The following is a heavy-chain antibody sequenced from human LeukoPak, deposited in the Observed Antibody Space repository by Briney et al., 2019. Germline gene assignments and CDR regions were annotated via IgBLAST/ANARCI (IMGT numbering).Heavy chain of an antibody. Sequence: GGSLRLSCVASGFTFSSYYMAWVRQAPGKGLEWVANIKQDGSEQYYGGSVRGRFTNSRDNARNSLYLQLESLTVEDTAVYFCAGGFGFLIESWGQGTLVTVSS. J-gene: IGHJ4*02. CDR2: IKQDGSEQ. D-gene: IGHD3-10*01. CDR3: AGGFGFLIES. CDR1: GFTFSSYY. V-gene: IGHV3-7*04.